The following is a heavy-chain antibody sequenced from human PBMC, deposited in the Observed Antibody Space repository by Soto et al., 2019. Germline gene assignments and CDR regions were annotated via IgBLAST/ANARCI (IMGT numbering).Heavy chain of an antibody. Sequence: SETLSLTCTVSGDSSSSYYWSWIRQPPGKGLEWIGYIYYSGSTNYNPSLKSRVTISVDTSKNQFSLNLSSVTAADTAVYYCTRHEGFPYGMDVWGQGTTVTVS. V-gene: IGHV4-59*08. CDR2: IYYSGST. J-gene: IGHJ6*02. CDR1: GDSSSSYY. CDR3: TRHEGFPYGMDV.